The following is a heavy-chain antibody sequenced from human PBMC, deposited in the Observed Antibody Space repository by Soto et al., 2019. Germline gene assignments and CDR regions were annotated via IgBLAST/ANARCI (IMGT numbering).Heavy chain of an antibody. CDR3: ARGGGTAVIMGFGY. CDR2: INSDESST. J-gene: IGHJ4*02. CDR1: GFTFSTYW. Sequence: VQLVESGGGLVQPGGSLRLSCAASGFTFSTYWMHWVRQAPGKGLVWVSRINSDESSTNYADSVKGRLTISRANAKNTLYLQMNSLTAEDTAVYYCARGGGTAVIMGFGYWGQGTLLTVSS. V-gene: IGHV3-74*01. D-gene: IGHD2-21*01.